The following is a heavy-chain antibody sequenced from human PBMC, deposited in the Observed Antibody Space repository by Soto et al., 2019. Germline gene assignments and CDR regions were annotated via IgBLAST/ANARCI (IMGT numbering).Heavy chain of an antibody. CDR1: GDSIIGTGW. Sequence: QVQLQESGPGLVRPSGTLSLTCAVSGDSIIGTGWWSWVRQSPGKGLDWIGEVYHSGATNYNPSLKSRVTISVDTSRNQFSLNLGSVNAADTAVYYCVRKGYYSLDVWGQGTTVTVSS. CDR3: VRKGYYSLDV. CDR2: VYHSGAT. J-gene: IGHJ6*02. D-gene: IGHD3-22*01. V-gene: IGHV4-4*02.